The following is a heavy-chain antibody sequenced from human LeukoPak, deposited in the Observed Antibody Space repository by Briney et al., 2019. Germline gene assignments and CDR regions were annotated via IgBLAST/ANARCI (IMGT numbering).Heavy chain of an antibody. CDR3: ARAPDKGAAIDY. V-gene: IGHV4-59*01. Sequence: NPSETLSLTCSVSGGSFSSYFWSWIRQPPGKGLEWIGYIDYTGSTNYKPSLKSRVTISLDTSKNQFSLKLSSVTAADTAVYYCARAPDKGAAIDYWGQGTLVTVSS. D-gene: IGHD1-26*01. J-gene: IGHJ4*02. CDR1: GGSFSSYF. CDR2: IDYTGST.